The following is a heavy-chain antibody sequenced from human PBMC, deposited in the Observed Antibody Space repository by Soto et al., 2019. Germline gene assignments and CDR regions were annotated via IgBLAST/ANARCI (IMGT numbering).Heavy chain of an antibody. Sequence: EVQLVESGGGLVKPGGSLRLSCAASGFTFSSYTMTWVRQAPGRGLEWVSSISFSSTNIHYADSIKGRFTISRDNAKNSLYLRMNSLRAEGTAVYYCARGAGDLPYWGQGALVTVSS. CDR1: GFTFSSYT. D-gene: IGHD7-27*01. J-gene: IGHJ4*02. CDR3: ARGAGDLPY. CDR2: ISFSSTNI. V-gene: IGHV3-21*01.